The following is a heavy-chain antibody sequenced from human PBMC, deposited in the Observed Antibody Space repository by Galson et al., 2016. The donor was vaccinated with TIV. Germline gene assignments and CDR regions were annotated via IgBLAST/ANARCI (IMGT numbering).Heavy chain of an antibody. D-gene: IGHD3-3*01. V-gene: IGHV6-1*01. J-gene: IGHJ4*02. CDR2: TYYRSTWCN. Sequence: CAISGDSVSSTSAAWNWIRQSPSRGLEWLGRTYYRSTWCNDYAASLKRRITINPDTSKNQFSLQLTSVTPEDAAVYYCARGAPSVFGVIMTLDYWGQGTLVTVSS. CDR3: ARGAPSVFGVIMTLDY. CDR1: GDSVSSTSAA.